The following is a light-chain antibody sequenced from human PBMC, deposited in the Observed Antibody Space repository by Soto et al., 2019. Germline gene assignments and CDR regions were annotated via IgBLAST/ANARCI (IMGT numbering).Light chain of an antibody. CDR3: HQYGSSITWT. V-gene: IGKV3-20*01. CDR2: AAS. CDR1: QSVTSNY. J-gene: IGKJ1*01. Sequence: EVVLTQSPGTVSLSPGERATLSCRASQSVTSNYLAWYQQKPGQAPRLLIYAASSRATGIPDRFSGSGSGTDVTLSISRLEPEDFAVYYCHQYGSSITWTFGKGTKVEIK.